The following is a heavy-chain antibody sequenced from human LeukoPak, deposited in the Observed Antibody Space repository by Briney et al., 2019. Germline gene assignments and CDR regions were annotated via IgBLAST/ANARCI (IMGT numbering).Heavy chain of an antibody. CDR2: IYPGDSDT. CDR3: ARRRYGDYNDWFDS. CDR1: GYSFTTYW. D-gene: IGHD4-17*01. J-gene: IGHJ5*01. V-gene: IGHV5-51*01. Sequence: GESLKISCKGSGYSFTTYWIGWVRQMPGKGLEWIGIIYPGDSDTRYRPSFQGQVTISVDKSISTAYLQWSSLKASDTGMYYCARRRYGDYNDWFDSWGQGTPVTVSS.